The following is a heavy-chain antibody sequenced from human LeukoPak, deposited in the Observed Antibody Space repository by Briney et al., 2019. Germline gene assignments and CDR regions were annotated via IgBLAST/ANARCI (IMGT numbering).Heavy chain of an antibody. CDR3: ARDIRSLLDS. J-gene: IGHJ4*02. V-gene: IGHV4-39*02. D-gene: IGHD3-16*02. Sequence: PSETLSLTCTVSGGSISSSSYYWGWTRQPPGKGLEWIGSIYYSGSTYYNPSLKSRVTISVDTSRNHFSLKMTSVTAADTAVYYCARDIRSLLDSWGQGILVTVSS. CDR1: GGSISSSSYY. CDR2: IYYSGST.